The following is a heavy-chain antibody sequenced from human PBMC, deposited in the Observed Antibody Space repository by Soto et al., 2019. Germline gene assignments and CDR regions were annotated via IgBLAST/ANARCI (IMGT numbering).Heavy chain of an antibody. D-gene: IGHD5-12*01. CDR2: ISSYNGDT. Sequence: ASVKVSCKASGYTFTRSGISWVRQAPGQGPEWMGWISSYNGDTNYAQTFQGRVTMTTDTSTSTAYMELNSLKSEDTAVYYCSKDSPIGSSFSGYDAIDLWGQGTLVTVSS. J-gene: IGHJ5*02. V-gene: IGHV1-18*01. CDR3: SKDSPIGSSFSGYDAIDL. CDR1: GYTFTRSG.